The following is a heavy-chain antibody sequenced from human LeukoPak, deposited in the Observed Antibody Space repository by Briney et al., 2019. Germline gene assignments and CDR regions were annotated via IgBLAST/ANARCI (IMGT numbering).Heavy chain of an antibody. J-gene: IGHJ4*02. V-gene: IGHV4-38-2*01. CDR2: ISQSAIA. CDR3: ARASVEHSIVAGDYFDS. CDR1: GYSINNVHY. Sequence: PSETLSLTCAVSGYSINNVHYWAWIRQPPGKGLGWIGNISQSAIASYNPSLKSRVTISLDTSNNHFSLNLRSVTAADTAVYFCARASVEHSIVAGDYFDSWGQGTLVTVSS. D-gene: IGHD2-15*01.